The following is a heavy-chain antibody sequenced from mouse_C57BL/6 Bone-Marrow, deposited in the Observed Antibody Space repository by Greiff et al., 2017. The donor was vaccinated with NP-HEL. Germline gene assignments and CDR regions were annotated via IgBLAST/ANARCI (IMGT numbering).Heavy chain of an antibody. CDR1: GFTFTDYY. D-gene: IGHD2-1*01. V-gene: IGHV7-3*01. Sequence: DVMLVESGGGLVQPGGSLSLSCAASGFTFTDYYMSWVRQPPGKALEWLGFIRNKANGYTTEYSASVKGRFTISRDNSQSILYLQMNALRAEDSATYYCARPYGNYAWFAYWGQGTLVTVSA. CDR3: ARPYGNYAWFAY. J-gene: IGHJ3*01. CDR2: IRNKANGYTT.